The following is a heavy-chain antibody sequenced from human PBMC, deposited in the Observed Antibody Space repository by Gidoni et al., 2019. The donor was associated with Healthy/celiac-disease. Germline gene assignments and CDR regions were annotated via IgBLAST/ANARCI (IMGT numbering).Heavy chain of an antibody. CDR3: AKDEEQLPVNWFDP. Sequence: EVQLLEAGGGLVQPGGSLRICCAACAFTFSSYAMSWVRQAPGKGLEWVSAISGSGGSTYYADSVKGRFTISRDNSKNTLYLQMNSLRAEDTAVYYCAKDEEQLPVNWFDPWGQGTLVTVSS. CDR2: ISGSGGST. V-gene: IGHV3-23*01. D-gene: IGHD6-13*01. J-gene: IGHJ5*02. CDR1: AFTFSSYA.